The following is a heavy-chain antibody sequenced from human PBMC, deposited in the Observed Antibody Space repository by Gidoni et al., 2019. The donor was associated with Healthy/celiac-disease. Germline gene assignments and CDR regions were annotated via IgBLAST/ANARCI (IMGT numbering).Heavy chain of an antibody. V-gene: IGHV3-23*01. CDR2: ISGSGGST. D-gene: IGHD5-12*01. J-gene: IGHJ4*02. CDR3: AKESWWLRLPGLYFDY. Sequence: EVQLLESGGGLVQPGGSLRLSCAASGFTFSSYAMSWVRQAPGKGLEWVSAISGSGGSTYYADSVKGRFTISRDNSKNTLYLQMNSLRAEDTAVYYCAKESWWLRLPGLYFDYWGQGTLVTVSS. CDR1: GFTFSSYA.